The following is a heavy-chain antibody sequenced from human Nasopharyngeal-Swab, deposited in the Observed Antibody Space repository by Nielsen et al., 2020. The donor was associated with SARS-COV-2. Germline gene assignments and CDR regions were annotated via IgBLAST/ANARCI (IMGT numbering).Heavy chain of an antibody. V-gene: IGHV3-23*01. CDR1: GFTFSNYA. CDR2: ISGGGATT. J-gene: IGHJ6*03. Sequence: GESLKISCAVSGFTFSNYAMSWVRQAPGKGLEWVAVISGGGATTYYADSVKGRFTISRDNSKNTVYLQMNRLRVEDTAVYYCAKEGYGAKRFMDVWGKGTAVTVSS. D-gene: IGHD4-17*01. CDR3: AKEGYGAKRFMDV.